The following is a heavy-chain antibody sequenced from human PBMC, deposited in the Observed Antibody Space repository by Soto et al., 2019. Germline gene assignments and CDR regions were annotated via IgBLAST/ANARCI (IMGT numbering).Heavy chain of an antibody. V-gene: IGHV1-2*02. Sequence: GASVKVSCKASGYTFTGYYMHWVRQAPGQGLEWMGWINPNSGGTNYAQKFQGRVTMTRDTSISTAYMEPSRLRSDDTAVYYCARDRGVDNWNRTPLFDFWGQGSLVTVSS. CDR1: GYTFTGYY. D-gene: IGHD1-20*01. CDR3: ARDRGVDNWNRTPLFDF. CDR2: INPNSGGT. J-gene: IGHJ5*01.